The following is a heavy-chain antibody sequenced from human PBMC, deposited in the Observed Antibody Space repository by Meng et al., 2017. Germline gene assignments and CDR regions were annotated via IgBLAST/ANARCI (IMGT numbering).Heavy chain of an antibody. CDR2: IYYSGRP. J-gene: IGHJ5*02. CDR1: GGSISSGGYY. Sequence: QVSLHESGPALVNPSQTLYLTCTVSGGSISSGGYYWSWIRQHPGKGLEWIGYIYYSGRPYYNPSLKSLVPISVDTSKNQFSLKLSSVTAADTAVYYCARVVGKLGIAAATRFDPWGQGTLVTVSS. D-gene: IGHD6-13*01. CDR3: ARVVGKLGIAAATRFDP. V-gene: IGHV4-31*01.